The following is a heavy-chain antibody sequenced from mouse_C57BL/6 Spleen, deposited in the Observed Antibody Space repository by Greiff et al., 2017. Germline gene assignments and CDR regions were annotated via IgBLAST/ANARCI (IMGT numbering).Heavy chain of an antibody. CDR2: IDPSDSYT. J-gene: IGHJ2*01. CDR1: GYTFTSYW. V-gene: IGHV1-50*01. CDR3: ARSRLLITTLVEDY. D-gene: IGHD1-1*01. Sequence: QVQLQQPGAELVKPGASVKLSCKASGYTFTSYWMQWVKQRPGQGLEWIGEIDPSDSYTNYNQKFKGKATLTVDTSSSTAYMQLSSLTSEDSAVYYCARSRLLITTLVEDYWGQGTTLTVSS.